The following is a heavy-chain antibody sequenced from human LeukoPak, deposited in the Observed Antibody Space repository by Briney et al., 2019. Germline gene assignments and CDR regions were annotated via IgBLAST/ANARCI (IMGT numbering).Heavy chain of an antibody. CDR3: ARDQGGAAAT. CDR2: INQDGSEK. CDR1: GLTFSSYW. Sequence: GGSLRLSCAASGLTFSSYWMSWVRQAPGKGLEWVANINQDGSEKYYVDSVRGRFTISRDNAKNSLYLQMNSLRAEDTAVYYCARDQGGAAATWGQGTLVTVSS. V-gene: IGHV3-7*01. J-gene: IGHJ5*02. D-gene: IGHD6-13*01.